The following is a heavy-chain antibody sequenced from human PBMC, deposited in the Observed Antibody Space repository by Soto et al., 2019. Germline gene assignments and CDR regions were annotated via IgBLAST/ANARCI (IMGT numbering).Heavy chain of an antibody. Sequence: QVQLVQSGAEVKKPGSSVKVSCKASGGTFSSYAISWVRQAPGQGLEWMGGIIPIVGTANYAQKFQGWVTITADESTSTAYMELSSLRSEDTAVYYCARQAAADKDYYYGMDVWGQGTTVTVSS. CDR2: IIPIVGTA. J-gene: IGHJ6*02. CDR1: GGTFSSYA. V-gene: IGHV1-69*12. D-gene: IGHD6-13*01. CDR3: ARQAAADKDYYYGMDV.